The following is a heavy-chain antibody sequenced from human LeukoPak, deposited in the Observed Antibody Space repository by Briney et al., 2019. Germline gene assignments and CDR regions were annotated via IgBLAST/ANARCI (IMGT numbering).Heavy chain of an antibody. CDR1: GGSISSGSYY. D-gene: IGHD3-10*01. CDR2: IYHSGNT. V-gene: IGHV4-39*01. Sequence: KPSETLSLTCTVSGGSISSGSYYCGWIRQPPGKGLGWIGSIYHSGNTYYNPSLKSRVTLSVDTSKNQFSLKLSSVTAADTAVYYCAGSNYDNWFDPWGQGTLVSVSS. J-gene: IGHJ5*02. CDR3: AGSNYDNWFDP.